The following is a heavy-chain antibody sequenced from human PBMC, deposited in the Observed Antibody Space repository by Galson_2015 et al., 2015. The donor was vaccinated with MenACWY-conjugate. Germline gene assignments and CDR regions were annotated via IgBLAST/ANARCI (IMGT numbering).Heavy chain of an antibody. CDR2: IYPGDSDT. J-gene: IGHJ4*02. CDR3: ARQGFGSSSLDY. V-gene: IGHV5-51*01. Sequence: QSGAEVKKPGESLKIPCKGSGYTFTSNWIGWVRQMPGKGLEWMGNIYPGDSDTRYTPSFQGHVTISADKSINTAYLQWGSLEASDTAMYYCARQGFGSSSLDYWGQGTLVTVSS. CDR1: GYTFTSNW. D-gene: IGHD6-6*01.